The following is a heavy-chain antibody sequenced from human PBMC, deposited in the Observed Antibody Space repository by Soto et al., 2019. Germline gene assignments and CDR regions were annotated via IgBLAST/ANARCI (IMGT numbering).Heavy chain of an antibody. CDR2: LSRGGGTT. D-gene: IGHD6-6*01. Sequence: EAQLLESGGDWAQPGGSLRLSCAASGFTFSSHGMSWVRQAPGKGLEWIAGLSRGGGTTYYADSVKGRFTISRDNSKNTLDLITNSLKVEDTALYYCAKDGQYRTDGFDVWGLGTMVTVSS. CDR1: GFTFSSHG. J-gene: IGHJ3*01. CDR3: AKDGQYRTDGFDV. V-gene: IGHV3-23*01.